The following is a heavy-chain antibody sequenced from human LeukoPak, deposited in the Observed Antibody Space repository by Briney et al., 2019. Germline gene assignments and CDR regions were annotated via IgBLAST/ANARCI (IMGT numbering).Heavy chain of an antibody. J-gene: IGHJ6*03. D-gene: IGHD6-13*01. V-gene: IGHV4-4*07. CDR1: GGSLSSYY. CDR2: IYTSGST. CDR3: ARDRGYSSSWYYYCYMDV. Sequence: KPSETLSLTCTVSGGSLSSYYWSWIRQPAGKGLEWIGRIYTSGSTNYNPSLKSRVTMSVDTSKNQFSLKVSSVTAADTAVYYCARDRGYSSSWYYYCYMDVWGKGTTVTVSS.